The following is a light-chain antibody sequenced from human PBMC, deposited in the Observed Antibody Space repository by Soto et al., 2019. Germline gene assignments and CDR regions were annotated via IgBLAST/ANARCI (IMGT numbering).Light chain of an antibody. CDR2: EVV. Sequence: QSVLTQPPSASGSPGQSVTISCTGTKNDIGVYDFVSWYQHHPGKAPRLIIYEVVQRPSGVPDRFSGSKSGNTASLTVSGLQGADEADYFCKSYAGSNTYVFGSGTKLTVL. CDR3: KSYAGSNTYV. CDR1: KNDIGVYDF. V-gene: IGLV2-8*01. J-gene: IGLJ1*01.